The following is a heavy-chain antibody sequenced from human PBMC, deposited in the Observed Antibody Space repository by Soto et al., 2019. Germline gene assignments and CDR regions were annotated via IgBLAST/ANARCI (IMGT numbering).Heavy chain of an antibody. CDR2: ISGSGAST. CDR1: GFTFSKYA. CDR3: APKGTTIFGVVEY. J-gene: IGHJ4*02. D-gene: IGHD3-3*01. Sequence: GGSLRLSCAASGFTFSKYAMSWVRQAPGKGLEWVSAISGSGASTYYADSVKGRFTISRDNSKNTLYLQMNSLRAEDTALYYCAPKGTTIFGVVEYWGQGTLVTVSS. V-gene: IGHV3-23*01.